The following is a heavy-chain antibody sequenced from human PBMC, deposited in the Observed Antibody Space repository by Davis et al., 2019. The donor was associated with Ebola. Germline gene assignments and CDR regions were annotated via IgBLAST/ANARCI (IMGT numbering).Heavy chain of an antibody. V-gene: IGHV3-74*03. CDR1: GFTFSSYW. D-gene: IGHD5-24*01. J-gene: IGHJ4*02. CDR2: INRDGSTT. Sequence: PGGSLRLSCAASGFTFSSYWMHWVRQAPGKGLVWVSCINRDGSTTTYADSVKGRFTISRDNAKNTLYLQMNSLRAEDTAVYYCAGEMATIIGYWGQGTLVTVSS. CDR3: AGEMATIIGY.